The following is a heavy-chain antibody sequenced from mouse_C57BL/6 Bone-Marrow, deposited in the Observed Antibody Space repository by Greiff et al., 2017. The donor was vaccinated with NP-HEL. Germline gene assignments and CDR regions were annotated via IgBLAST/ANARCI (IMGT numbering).Heavy chain of an antibody. CDR2: IDPSDSYT. CDR1: GYTFTSYW. Sequence: QVQLQQPGAELVMPGASVKLSCKASGYTFTSYWMHWVKQRPGQGLEWIGEIDPSDSYTNYNQKFKGKSTLTVDKSSSTAYMQLSSLTSEDSAVYYCARSQYYGSSFYAMDYWGQGTSVTVSS. J-gene: IGHJ4*01. CDR3: ARSQYYGSSFYAMDY. V-gene: IGHV1-69*01. D-gene: IGHD1-1*01.